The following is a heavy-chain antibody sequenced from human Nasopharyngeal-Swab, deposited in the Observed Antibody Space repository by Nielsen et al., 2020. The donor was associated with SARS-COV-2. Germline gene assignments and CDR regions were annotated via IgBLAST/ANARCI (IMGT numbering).Heavy chain of an antibody. CDR1: GFTFSSYG. V-gene: IGHV3-30*18. CDR2: ISYDGSNK. D-gene: IGHD3-22*01. Sequence: GGSLRLSCAASGFTFSSYGMHWVRQAPGKGLEWVAVISYDGSNKYYADSVKGRFTIPRDNSKNTLYLQMNSLRAEDTAVYYCAKDYYDSSGYLDAFDIWGQGTMVTVSS. J-gene: IGHJ3*02. CDR3: AKDYYDSSGYLDAFDI.